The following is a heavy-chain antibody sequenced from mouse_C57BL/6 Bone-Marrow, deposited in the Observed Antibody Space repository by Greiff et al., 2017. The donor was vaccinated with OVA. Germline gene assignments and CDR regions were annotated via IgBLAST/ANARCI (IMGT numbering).Heavy chain of an antibody. CDR3: ASHWGLPHYFDY. CDR2: INSDGGST. D-gene: IGHD2-4*01. Sequence: EVKVEESGGGLVQPGESLKLSCESNEYEFPSYDMSWVRKTPEKRLELVAAINSDGGSTYYPDNMKRRFIISRDNTKKTLYLQMSSLRSEDTALYYCASHWGLPHYFDYWGQGTTLTVSS. CDR1: EYEFPSYD. J-gene: IGHJ2*01. V-gene: IGHV5-2*03.